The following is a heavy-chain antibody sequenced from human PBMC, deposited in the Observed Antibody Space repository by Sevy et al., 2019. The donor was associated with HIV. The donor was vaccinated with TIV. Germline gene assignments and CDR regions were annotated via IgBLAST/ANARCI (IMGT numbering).Heavy chain of an antibody. J-gene: IGHJ6*02. Sequence: GGSPRLSCVAAGLSFSRHGMHWARQAPGKGLEWVAVISNDGSDKEYAGSVKGRFTVSRDNSKDTVYLQMNSLRRDDTAVYYCANSRGRYEGSSWLYYYYIMDVWGQGTTVTVSS. CDR3: ANSRGRYEGSSWLYYYYIMDV. V-gene: IGHV3-30*18. D-gene: IGHD2-2*01. CDR2: ISNDGSDK. CDR1: GLSFSRHG.